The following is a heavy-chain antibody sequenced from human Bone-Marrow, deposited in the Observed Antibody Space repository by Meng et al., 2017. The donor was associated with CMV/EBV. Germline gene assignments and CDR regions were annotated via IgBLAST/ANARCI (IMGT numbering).Heavy chain of an antibody. V-gene: IGHV1-46*01. Sequence: ASVKVSCKASGDTFSGYYVHWVRQAPGQGLEWMGTLNPSGGSTSYPQKIQGRGTMTSDTSTNTVYMELSTLRSEDTAIYYCARGWSISSSYFYYGMHVWGQGTTVTVSS. CDR3: ARGWSISSSYFYYGMHV. D-gene: IGHD3-10*01. CDR1: GDTFSGYY. J-gene: IGHJ6*02. CDR2: LNPSGGST.